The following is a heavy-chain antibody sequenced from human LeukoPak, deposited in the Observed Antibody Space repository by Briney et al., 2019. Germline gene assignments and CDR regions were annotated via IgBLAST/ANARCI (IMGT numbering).Heavy chain of an antibody. CDR2: INYDGST. CDR1: GFNFSIHW. CDR3: ARVLGSSCLYY. D-gene: IGHD2-2*01. Sequence: GGSLRLSCAASGFNFSIHWMTWVRQAPGKGLVWVSRINYDGSTNYADSVKGRFTISRDNARNTLYMQMNILRAEDTAVYYCARVLGSSCLYYWGQGTLVTVSS. V-gene: IGHV3-74*01. J-gene: IGHJ4*02.